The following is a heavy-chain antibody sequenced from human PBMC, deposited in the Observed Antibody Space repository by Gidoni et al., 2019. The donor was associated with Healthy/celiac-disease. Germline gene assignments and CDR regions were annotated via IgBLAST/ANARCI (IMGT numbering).Heavy chain of an antibody. CDR3: AKGMRAAAGNWDY. V-gene: IGHV3-23*01. J-gene: IGHJ4*02. CDR2: ISGSGGRT. CDR1: GFPFSSYA. Sequence: EVQLLESGGGLVQPGGSLRLSCAASGFPFSSYARSWVRQAPGKGLECVSVISGSGGRTYYADSVKGRFTISRDNSKNTLYLQMNSLRAEDTAVYYCAKGMRAAAGNWDYWGQGTLVTVSS. D-gene: IGHD6-13*01.